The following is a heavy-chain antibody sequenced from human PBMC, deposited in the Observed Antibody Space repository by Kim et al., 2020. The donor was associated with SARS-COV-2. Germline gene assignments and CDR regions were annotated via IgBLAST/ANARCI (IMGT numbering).Heavy chain of an antibody. CDR2: ISYDGSNK. D-gene: IGHD6-13*01. CDR3: ATLGGGAYIAAAGTSPGFDY. Sequence: GGSLRLSCAASGFTFSSYAMHWVRQAPGKGLEWVAVISYDGSNKYYADSVKGRFTISRDNSKNTLYLQMNSLRAEDTAVYYCATLGGGAYIAAAGTSPGFDYWGQGTLVTVSS. J-gene: IGHJ4*02. V-gene: IGHV3-30*04. CDR1: GFTFSSYA.